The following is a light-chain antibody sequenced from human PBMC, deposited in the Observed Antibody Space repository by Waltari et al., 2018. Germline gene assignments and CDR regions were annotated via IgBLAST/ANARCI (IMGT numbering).Light chain of an antibody. CDR3: QHYNKWPPWT. CDR1: QSVNDN. J-gene: IGKJ1*01. V-gene: IGKV3-15*01. Sequence: EVVMTQSPATLSVSPAESVTLSCRASQSVNDNLAWYQQKVGQAPRLLIYGVSSRATGIPARFSGTGSGTDFTLTITSLQAEDFAVYYCQHYNKWPPWTFGQGTKVEFK. CDR2: GVS.